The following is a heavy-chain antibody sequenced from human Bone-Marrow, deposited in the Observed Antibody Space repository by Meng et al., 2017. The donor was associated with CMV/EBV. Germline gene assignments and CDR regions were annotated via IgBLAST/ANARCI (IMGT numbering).Heavy chain of an antibody. CDR2: IYYGGRT. V-gene: IGHV4-59*01. CDR1: GGSISSYY. CDR3: ASGNEKYSSSSYYFYYGMDV. J-gene: IGHJ6*02. Sequence: SETLSLTCSVSGGSISSYYWSWIRQPPGKGLEWIGYIYYGGRTNYNPSLKSRVTISVDTSKNQFSLKLNSVTAADTAVYYCASGNEKYSSSSYYFYYGMDVWGQGTTVTVSS. D-gene: IGHD6-6*01.